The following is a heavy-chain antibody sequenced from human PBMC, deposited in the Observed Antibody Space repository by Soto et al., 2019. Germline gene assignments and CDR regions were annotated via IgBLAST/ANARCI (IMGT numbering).Heavy chain of an antibody. CDR2: IKKDGSEQ. V-gene: IGHV3-7*05. CDR1: GFTFSGYW. J-gene: IGHJ6*02. Sequence: EVQLVESGGGLVQPGGSLRLSCAASGFTFSGYWMSWVRQAPGKGLEWVANIKKDGSEQFYVDSVKGRFTISRDNAKNSLDLQRNSLRAEDTAVYYCAREAVWGQGTTVTVSS. CDR3: AREAV.